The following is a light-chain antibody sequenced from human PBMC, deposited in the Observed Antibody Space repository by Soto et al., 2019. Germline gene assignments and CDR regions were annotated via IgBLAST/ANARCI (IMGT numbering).Light chain of an antibody. J-gene: IGKJ1*01. CDR1: QSVSSSY. CDR3: QQYGSSFWT. CDR2: GAS. V-gene: IGKV3-20*01. Sequence: EIVLTQSPGTLSLSPGERATLSCRASQSVSSSYLAWYQQKPGQAPRLLIYGASSRATGTPDRFSGSGSGTDFTLTISRLEPEDFAVYYCQQYGSSFWTFGQGTK.